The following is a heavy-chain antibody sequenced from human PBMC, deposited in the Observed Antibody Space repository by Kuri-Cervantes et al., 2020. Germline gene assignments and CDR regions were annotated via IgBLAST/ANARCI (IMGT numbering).Heavy chain of an antibody. CDR2: INPNSGGT. D-gene: IGHD6-6*01. J-gene: IGHJ4*02. CDR1: GYTFTSYG. Sequence: ASVKVSCRASGYTFTSYGISWVRQAPGQGLEWMGWINPNSGGTNYAQKFQGRVTMTRDTSISTAYMELSRLRSDDTAVYYCARVWEIAARPVFFDYWGQGTLVTVSS. V-gene: IGHV1-2*02. CDR3: ARVWEIAARPVFFDY.